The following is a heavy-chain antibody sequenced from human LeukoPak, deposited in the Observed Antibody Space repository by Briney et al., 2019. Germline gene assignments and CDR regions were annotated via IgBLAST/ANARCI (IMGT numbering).Heavy chain of an antibody. CDR1: GGSLSSYY. CDR3: ARDRGLVRGYGMDV. J-gene: IGHJ6*02. CDR2: IYYSGST. V-gene: IGHV4-59*01. D-gene: IGHD3-10*01. Sequence: PSETLSLTCTVSGGSLSSYYWSWIRQPPGKGLEWIGYIYYSGSTNYNPSLKSRVTISVDTSKNQFSLKLSSVTAADTAVYYCARDRGLVRGYGMDVWGQGTTVTVSS.